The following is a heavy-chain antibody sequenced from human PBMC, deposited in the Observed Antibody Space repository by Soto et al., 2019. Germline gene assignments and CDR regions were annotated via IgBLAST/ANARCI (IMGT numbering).Heavy chain of an antibody. CDR3: ARDRDLPHLDWEYGDLYYFDY. CDR1: GFTFSSYS. CDR2: ISSSSSYI. V-gene: IGHV3-21*01. J-gene: IGHJ4*02. D-gene: IGHD4-17*01. Sequence: PGGSLRLSCAASGFTFSSYSMNWVRQAPGKGLEWVSSISSSSSYIYYADSVKGRFTISRDNAKNSLYLQMNSLRAEDTAVYYCARDRDLPHLDWEYGDLYYFDYWGQGTLVTVSS.